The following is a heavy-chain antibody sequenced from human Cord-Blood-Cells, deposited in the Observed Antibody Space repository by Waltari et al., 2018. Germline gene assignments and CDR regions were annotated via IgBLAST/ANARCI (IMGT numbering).Heavy chain of an antibody. CDR1: GGSISSSSYY. J-gene: IGHJ4*02. CDR3: ARAYSSSYYFDY. V-gene: IGHV4-39*01. CDR2: IYYSGST. D-gene: IGHD6-6*01. Sequence: QLQLQESGPGLVKPSETLSLTCTVSGGSISSSSYYWGWIRQPPGKGLEWIGSIYYSGSTYYNPSLKSRVTISVDTSKNQFYLKLSSVTAADTAVYYCARAYSSSYYFDYWGQGTLVTVSS.